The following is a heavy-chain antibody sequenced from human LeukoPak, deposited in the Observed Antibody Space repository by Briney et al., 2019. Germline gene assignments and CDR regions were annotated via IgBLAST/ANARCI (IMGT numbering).Heavy chain of an antibody. J-gene: IGHJ4*02. CDR2: IKEDGSEK. D-gene: IGHD1-26*01. V-gene: IGHV3-7*01. CDR3: ARDLPRGTVGDAAY. Sequence: GGSLRLSCAASGFTFSSYWMNWVRQAPGKGLEWVANIKEDGSEKYYVDSVEGRFTISRDNAKNSLYLQMNSLRAEDTAVYYCARDLPRGTVGDAAYWGQGTLVTVSS. CDR1: GFTFSSYW.